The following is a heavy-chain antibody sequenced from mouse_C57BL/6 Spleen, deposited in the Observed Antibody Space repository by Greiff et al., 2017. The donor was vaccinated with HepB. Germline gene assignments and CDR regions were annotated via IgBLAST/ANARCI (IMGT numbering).Heavy chain of an antibody. CDR3: ARRSYDKSFDY. J-gene: IGHJ2*01. D-gene: IGHD1-1*01. CDR2: INPNNGGT. CDR1: GYTFTDYY. V-gene: IGHV1-26*01. Sequence: EVQLQQSGPELVKPGASVKISCKASGYTFTDYYMNWVKQSHGKSLEWIGDINPNNGGTSYNQKFKGKATLTVDKSSSTAYMKLRSLTSEDSAVYYCARRSYDKSFDYWGQGTTLTVSS.